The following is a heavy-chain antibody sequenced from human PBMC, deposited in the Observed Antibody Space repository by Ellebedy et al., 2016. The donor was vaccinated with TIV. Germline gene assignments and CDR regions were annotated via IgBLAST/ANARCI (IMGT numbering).Heavy chain of an antibody. Sequence: SQTLSLTCAASGGSISAYYWSWIRQPPGKGLEWIGYVYYSGTSNYNPSLKGRVTISVDTSRSQVSLRLNSVTAADTAVYYCARDNAKMRGIYPDWGQGTLVTVSS. CDR2: VYYSGTS. J-gene: IGHJ4*02. D-gene: IGHD2-21*01. CDR1: GGSISAYY. V-gene: IGHV4-59*12. CDR3: ARDNAKMRGIYPD.